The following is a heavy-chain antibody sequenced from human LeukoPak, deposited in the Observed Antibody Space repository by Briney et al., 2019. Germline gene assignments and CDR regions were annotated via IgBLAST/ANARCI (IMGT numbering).Heavy chain of an antibody. V-gene: IGHV1-69*04. Sequence: ASVKVSCKASEGTFSSYAISWVRQAPGRGLEWMGRIIPILGIANYAQKFQGRVTITADKSTSTAYMELSSLRSEDTAVYYCARGDCSSTSCYTDYWGQGTLVTVSS. J-gene: IGHJ4*02. CDR2: IIPILGIA. CDR3: ARGDCSSTSCYTDY. CDR1: EGTFSSYA. D-gene: IGHD2-2*02.